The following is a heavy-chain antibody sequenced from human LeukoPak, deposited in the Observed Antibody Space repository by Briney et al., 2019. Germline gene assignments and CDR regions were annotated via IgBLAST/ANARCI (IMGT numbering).Heavy chain of an antibody. CDR1: GFTFSSYA. CDR3: AKDLYSAHNSRGVFDY. D-gene: IGHD3-10*01. Sequence: GGSLRLSCVASGFTFSSYAMSWVRQAPGKGLEWVSGISGVDGSTNYADSVKGRFTISRDDPKNALYLQMNSLRAEDTAVYHCAKDLYSAHNSRGVFDYWGQGTLVTVSS. CDR2: ISGVDGST. V-gene: IGHV3-23*01. J-gene: IGHJ4*02.